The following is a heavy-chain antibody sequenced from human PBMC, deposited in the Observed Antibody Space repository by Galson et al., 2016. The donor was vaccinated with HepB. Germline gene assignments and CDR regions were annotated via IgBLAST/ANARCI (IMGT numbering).Heavy chain of an antibody. Sequence: SETLSLTCTVSGGSISSSLHYWGWIRQPPGRGLEWIGTIYWSGSTYYNPSLKSRLTMSVDTSTNQFSRKLRSVTAADTAMYYCARDVEAAGYPFDIWGQGTMVTVSS. CDR3: ARDVEAAGYPFDI. V-gene: IGHV4-39*02. D-gene: IGHD6-13*01. J-gene: IGHJ3*02. CDR2: IYWSGST. CDR1: GGSISSSLHY.